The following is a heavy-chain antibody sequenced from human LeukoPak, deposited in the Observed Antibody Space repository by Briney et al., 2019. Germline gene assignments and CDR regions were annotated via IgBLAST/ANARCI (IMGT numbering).Heavy chain of an antibody. Sequence: GGSLRLSCAASGFTFSSYTMSWVRQAPGKGLEWVSAISGSGGSTYYADSVKGRFTISRDNSKNTLYLQMNSLRAEDTAVYYCAKDPPRRDGYRPFDYWGQGTLVTVSS. CDR2: ISGSGGST. CDR1: GFTFSSYT. J-gene: IGHJ4*02. D-gene: IGHD5-24*01. V-gene: IGHV3-23*01. CDR3: AKDPPRRDGYRPFDY.